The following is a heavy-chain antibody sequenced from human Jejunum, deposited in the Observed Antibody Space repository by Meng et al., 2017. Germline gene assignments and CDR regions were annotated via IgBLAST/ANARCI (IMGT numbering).Heavy chain of an antibody. CDR3: ARGVFQLTY. D-gene: IGHD2-21*01. CDR2: IKSKPYGETT. Sequence: GESLKISCTAPGFTFGDYIVSWFRQAPGKGLEWVSFIKSKPYGETTDYAASVKGRFTISRDGSKSIVYLQMNSLKTEDTAVYYCARGVFQLTYWGQGTLVTVSS. V-gene: IGHV3-49*01. J-gene: IGHJ4*02. CDR1: GFTFGDYI.